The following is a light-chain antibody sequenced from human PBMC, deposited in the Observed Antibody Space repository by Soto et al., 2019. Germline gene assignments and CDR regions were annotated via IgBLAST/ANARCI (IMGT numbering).Light chain of an antibody. CDR3: ISFTSRHIYV. V-gene: IGLV2-14*03. CDR1: SSDVGGYNY. J-gene: IGLJ1*01. CDR2: DVT. Sequence: QSALTQPASVSGSPGQSITISCTGTSSDVGGYNYVSWYQQHPGRAPELIIYDVTNRPSGISNRFSGSKSGNTASLTISGLQTEDEADYYCISFTSRHIYVFGTGTKVTVL.